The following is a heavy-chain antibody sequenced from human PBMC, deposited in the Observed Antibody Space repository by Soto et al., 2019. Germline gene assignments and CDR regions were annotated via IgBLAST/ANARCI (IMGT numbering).Heavy chain of an antibody. V-gene: IGHV4-59*01. CDR2: VYYSGST. CDR3: AREPDRPNYYYGLDV. J-gene: IGHJ6*02. Sequence: SETLSLTCTVSGDSISTYYWSWIRQPPGKGLEWIGYVYYSGSTNYNPSLKSRVTISVDASKNQVSLKLTSVTAADTAVYYCAREPDRPNYYYGLDVWGQGTTVTVSS. CDR1: GDSISTYY.